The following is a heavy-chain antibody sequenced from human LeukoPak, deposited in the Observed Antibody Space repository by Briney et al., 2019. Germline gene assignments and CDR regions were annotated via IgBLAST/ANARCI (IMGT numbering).Heavy chain of an antibody. CDR1: GLTFSRFG. D-gene: IGHD3-22*01. CDR2: ISYDGSNK. V-gene: IGHV3-30*18. J-gene: IGHJ4*02. Sequence: QPGRSLRLSCAASGLTFSRFGMHWVRQAPGKGLEWVAVISYDGSNKYYADSVKGRLTISRDNSKNTLYLQMNSLRAEDTAVYYCAKDRYYYDSSGSIYFDYWGQGTLVTVSS. CDR3: AKDRYYYDSSGSIYFDY.